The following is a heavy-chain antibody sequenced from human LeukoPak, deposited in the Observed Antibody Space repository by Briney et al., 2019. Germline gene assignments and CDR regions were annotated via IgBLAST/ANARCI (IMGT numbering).Heavy chain of an antibody. V-gene: IGHV3-21*01. J-gene: IGHJ4*02. CDR1: GFTFSSYS. D-gene: IGHD5-12*01. CDR3: ARDDKGYSGYDLDY. Sequence: GGSLRLSCAASGFTFSSYSMNWVRQAPGKGLEWVSSISSSSSYIYYADSVKGRFTISRDNAKNPLYLQMNSLRAEDTAVYYCARDDKGYSGYDLDYWGQGTLVTVSS. CDR2: ISSSSSYI.